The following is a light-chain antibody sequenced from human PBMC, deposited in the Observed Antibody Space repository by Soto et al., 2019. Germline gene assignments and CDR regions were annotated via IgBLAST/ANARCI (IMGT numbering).Light chain of an antibody. Sequence: QSVLTQPPSASGTPGQRVTISCSGSSSNIGSNYVYWYQQLPGTAPKLLIYRNNQRPSGVPDRFSGSKSGTSASLAISGLRSEDEGDYYCAAWDDSLSGFVVFGGGTKVTVL. V-gene: IGLV1-47*01. CDR2: RNN. J-gene: IGLJ2*01. CDR3: AAWDDSLSGFVV. CDR1: SSNIGSNY.